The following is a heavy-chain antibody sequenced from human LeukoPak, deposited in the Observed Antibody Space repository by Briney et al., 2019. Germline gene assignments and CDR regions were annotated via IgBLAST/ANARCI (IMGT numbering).Heavy chain of an antibody. V-gene: IGHV3-30*04. CDR3: ARIVGHTRSEF. D-gene: IGHD1-26*01. CDR1: GFSLSSYA. J-gene: IGHJ4*02. Sequence: GGSLRLSCAASGFSLSSYAMHWVRQAPGKGLEWVSFVSFDGRNKNYADSVRGRFTISRDDSKNTLYLQMSSLRNEDTAVYFCARIVGHTRSEFWGQGTLVTVSS. CDR2: VSFDGRNK.